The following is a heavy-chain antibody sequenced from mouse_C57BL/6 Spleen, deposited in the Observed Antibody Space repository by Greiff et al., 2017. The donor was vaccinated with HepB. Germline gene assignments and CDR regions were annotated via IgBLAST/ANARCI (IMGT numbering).Heavy chain of an antibody. D-gene: IGHD4-1*01. CDR1: GFTFSSYA. CDR3: ARDGVNWDSGSFDY. J-gene: IGHJ2*01. V-gene: IGHV5-4*01. Sequence: EVKLVESGGGLVKPGGSLKLSCAASGFTFSSYAMSWVRQTPEKRLEWVATISDGGSYTYYPDNVKGRFTISRDNAKNNLYLQMSHLKSEDTAMYYCARDGVNWDSGSFDYWGQRTTPTGSS. CDR2: ISDGGSYT.